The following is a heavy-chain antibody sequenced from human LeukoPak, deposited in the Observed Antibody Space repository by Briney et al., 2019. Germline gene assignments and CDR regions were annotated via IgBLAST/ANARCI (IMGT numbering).Heavy chain of an antibody. D-gene: IGHD3-9*01. CDR3: ARGSRYFDWVGNWFDP. CDR1: GYTFTSYG. Sequence: ASVKVSCKASGYTFTSYGISWVRQAPGQGLEWMGWISAYSGNTNYAQKLQGRVTMTTDTSTSTAYMELRSLRSDDTAVYYCARGSRYFDWVGNWFDPWGQGTLVTVSS. CDR2: ISAYSGNT. J-gene: IGHJ5*02. V-gene: IGHV1-18*01.